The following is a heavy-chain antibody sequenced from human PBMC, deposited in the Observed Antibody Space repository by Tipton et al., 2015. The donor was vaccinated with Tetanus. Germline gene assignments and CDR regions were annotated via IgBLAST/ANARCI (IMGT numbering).Heavy chain of an antibody. CDR1: GVTVGSNY. D-gene: IGHD5-12*01. V-gene: IGHV3-21*01. CDR3: LRGWLDQ. Sequence: SGVTVGSNYMSWVRQAPGKGLEWVSSFSSSSSNIYYADSVKGRFTISRDNAKNMLFLQMDSLRAGDTATYYCLRGWLDQWGQGTLVTVSS. J-gene: IGHJ4*02. CDR2: FSSSSSNI.